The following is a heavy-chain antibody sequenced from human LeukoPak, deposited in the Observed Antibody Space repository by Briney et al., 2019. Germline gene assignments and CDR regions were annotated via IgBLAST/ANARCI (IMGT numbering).Heavy chain of an antibody. Sequence: SETLSLTCTVSGGSISSGDYYWSWIRQPPGKGLECIGYIYYSGSTYYNPSLKSRVTISVDTSKNQFSLKLSSVTAADTAVYYCARELLWFGEPLAGNWFDPWGQGTLVTVST. CDR1: GGSISSGDYY. V-gene: IGHV4-30-4*02. J-gene: IGHJ5*02. D-gene: IGHD3-10*01. CDR3: ARELLWFGEPLAGNWFDP. CDR2: IYYSGST.